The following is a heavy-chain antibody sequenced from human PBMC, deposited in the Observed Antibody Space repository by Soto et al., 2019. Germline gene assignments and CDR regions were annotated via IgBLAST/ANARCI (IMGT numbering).Heavy chain of an antibody. V-gene: IGHV4-34*01. CDR3: ARGRRLLWFGELVY. D-gene: IGHD3-10*01. Sequence: SETLSLTCTVSGGSISSYYWSWIRQPPGKGLEWTGEINHSGSTNYNPSLKSRVTISVDTSKNQFSLRLSSVTAADTAVYYCARGRRLLWFGELVYWGQGTLVTVSS. CDR1: GGSISSYY. CDR2: INHSGST. J-gene: IGHJ4*02.